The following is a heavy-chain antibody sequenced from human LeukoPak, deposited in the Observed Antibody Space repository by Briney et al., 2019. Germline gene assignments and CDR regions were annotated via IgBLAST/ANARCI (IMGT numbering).Heavy chain of an antibody. CDR1: GFTFSSYS. CDR2: ISSSSSYI. V-gene: IGHV3-21*01. J-gene: IGHJ4*02. Sequence: GGSLRLSCAASGFTFSSYSMNWVRRAPGKGLEWVSSISSSSSYIYYADSVKGRFTISRDNAKNSLYLQMNSLRAEDTAVYYCARDDGYNYYFDYWGQGTLVTVSS. CDR3: ARDDGYNYYFDY. D-gene: IGHD5-24*01.